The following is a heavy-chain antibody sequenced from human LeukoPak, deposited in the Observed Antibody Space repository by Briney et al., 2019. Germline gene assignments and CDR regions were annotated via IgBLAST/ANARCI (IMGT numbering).Heavy chain of an antibody. CDR3: TSVVMVAANLIDY. D-gene: IGHD2-15*01. V-gene: IGHV3-15*01. Sequence: GGSLRLSCAASGFTFTSYWIHWVRQVPGKGLEWVGRIKRKTDGGTTDYAAYVKGRFTISRDDSKNTLYLQMNSLKTEDTAVYYCTSVVMVAANLIDYWGQGTLVTVSS. CDR1: GFTFTSYW. CDR2: IKRKTDGGTT. J-gene: IGHJ4*02.